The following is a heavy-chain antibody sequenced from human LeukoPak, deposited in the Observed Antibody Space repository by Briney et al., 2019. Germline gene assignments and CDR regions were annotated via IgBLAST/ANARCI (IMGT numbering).Heavy chain of an antibody. J-gene: IGHJ3*01. CDR2: INGYNGNT. Sequence: AAVKVSCKASGYTFSIYGISWLRQAPGQGLEWMGWINGYNGNTNYAQKFQGRVTMTSDTSTKTAYMELRSLRSDDTAAYYCARGSLDSSGYYLGAFDVWGQGTLVTVSS. D-gene: IGHD3-22*01. CDR3: ARGSLDSSGYYLGAFDV. CDR1: GYTFSIYG. V-gene: IGHV1-18*01.